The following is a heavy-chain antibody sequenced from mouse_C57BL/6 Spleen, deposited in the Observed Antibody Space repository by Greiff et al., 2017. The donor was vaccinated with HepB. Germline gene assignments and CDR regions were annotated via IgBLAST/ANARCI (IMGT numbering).Heavy chain of an antibody. D-gene: IGHD1-1*01. CDR1: GYAFSSSW. V-gene: IGHV1-82*01. CDR2: IYPGDGDT. CDR3: ARRYEGYWYFDV. J-gene: IGHJ1*03. Sequence: QVQLQQSGPELVKPGASVKISCKASGYAFSSSWMNWVKQRPGKGLEWIGRIYPGDGDTNYNGKFKGKATLTADKSSSTAYMQLSSLTSEDSAVYFCARRYEGYWYFDVWGTGTTVTVSS.